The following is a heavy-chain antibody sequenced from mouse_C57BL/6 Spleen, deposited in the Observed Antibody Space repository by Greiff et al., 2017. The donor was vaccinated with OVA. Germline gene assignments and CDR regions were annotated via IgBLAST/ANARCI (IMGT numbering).Heavy chain of an antibody. CDR1: GYTFTEYT. CDR3: ARHEVGSYDGYYYAMDF. D-gene: IGHD2-12*01. CDR2: FYPGSGSI. J-gene: IGHJ4*01. V-gene: IGHV1-62-2*01. Sequence: VQRVESGAELVKPGASVKLSCKASGYTFTEYTIHWVKQRSGQGLEWIGWFYPGSGSIKYNEKFKDKATLTADKSSSTVNMELSRVTSEVSAVYFCARHEVGSYDGYYYAMDFWGQGPSVTVSS.